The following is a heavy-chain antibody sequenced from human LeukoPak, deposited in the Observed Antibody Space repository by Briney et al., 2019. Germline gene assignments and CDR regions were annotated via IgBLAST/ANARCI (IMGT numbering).Heavy chain of an antibody. CDR1: GGSISSGDFY. V-gene: IGHV4-30-4*01. J-gene: IGHJ4*02. CDR2: IYYSGST. Sequence: PSETLSLTCTVSGGSISSGDFYWRWIRQPPGKGLEWIGYIYYSGSTYYNPSLKSRVTISVDTSKNQFSLKLSSVTAADTAVYYCAREQYYDSSGYVSLFDYWGQGTLVTVSS. D-gene: IGHD3-22*01. CDR3: AREQYYDSSGYVSLFDY.